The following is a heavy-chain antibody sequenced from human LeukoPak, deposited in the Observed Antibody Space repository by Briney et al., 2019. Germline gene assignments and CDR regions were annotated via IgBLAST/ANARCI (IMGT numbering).Heavy chain of an antibody. J-gene: IGHJ4*02. V-gene: IGHV3-23*01. CDR3: AKDWRVNDSNGYPDY. D-gene: IGHD3-22*01. Sequence: PGGSLRLSCAASGFTFSNYAMSWVRQAPGKGLEWVSTISGSGGYTYYADSVKGRFFISRDNSKNTLYLQMNTLGAEDTALYYYAKDWRVNDSNGYPDYWGQGTLVTVSS. CDR2: ISGSGGYT. CDR1: GFTFSNYA.